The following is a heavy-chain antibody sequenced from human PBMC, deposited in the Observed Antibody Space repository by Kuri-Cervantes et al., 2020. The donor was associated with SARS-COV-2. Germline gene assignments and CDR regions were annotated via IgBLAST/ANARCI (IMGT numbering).Heavy chain of an antibody. CDR2: IYHSGST. J-gene: IGHJ4*02. CDR1: GYSISSGYH. CDR3: ARVAGIVATTYFDY. V-gene: IGHV4-38-2*01. D-gene: IGHD5-12*01. Sequence: ESLKISCAVPGYSISSGYHWGWIRQPPGKGLEWIGSIYHSGSTYYNPSLKSRVTISVDTSKNQFSLKLSSVTAADTAVYYCARVAGIVATTYFDYWGQGTLVTVSS.